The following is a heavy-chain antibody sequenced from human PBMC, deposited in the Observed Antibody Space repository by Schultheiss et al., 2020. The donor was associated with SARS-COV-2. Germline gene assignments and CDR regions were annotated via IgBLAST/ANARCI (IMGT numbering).Heavy chain of an antibody. CDR3: ARVTPKVHTDAFDI. V-gene: IGHV1-8*01. CDR2: MNPNSGNT. J-gene: IGHJ3*02. CDR1: GYTFTSYD. D-gene: IGHD1-14*01. Sequence: ASVKVSCKASGYTFTSYDINWVRQATGQGLEWMGWMNPNSGNTGYAQKFQGRVTMTRNTSISTAYMELSSLRSEDTAVYYCARVTPKVHTDAFDIWGQGTMVTVSS.